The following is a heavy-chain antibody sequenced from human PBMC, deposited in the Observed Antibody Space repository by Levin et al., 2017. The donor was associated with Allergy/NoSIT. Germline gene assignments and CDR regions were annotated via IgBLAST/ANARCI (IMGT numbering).Heavy chain of an antibody. CDR2: IYYSGST. V-gene: IGHV4-39*01. CDR1: GGSISSSSYY. CDR3: ARHVAPYSSSWPQTLYYYYYYMDV. D-gene: IGHD6-13*01. J-gene: IGHJ6*03. Sequence: SETLSLTCTVSGGSISSSSYYWGWIRQPPGKGLEWIGSIYYSGSTYYNPSLKSRVTISVDTSKNQFSLKLSSVTAADTAVYYCARHVAPYSSSWPQTLYYYYYYMDVWGKGTTVTVSS.